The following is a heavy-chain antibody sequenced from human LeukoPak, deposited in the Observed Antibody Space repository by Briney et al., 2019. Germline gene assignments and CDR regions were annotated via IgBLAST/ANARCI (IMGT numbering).Heavy chain of an antibody. V-gene: IGHV1-2*02. D-gene: IGHD3-3*01. Sequence: ASVKVSCKASGYTFTSYGISWVRQAPGQGLEWMGWINPNSGGTNYAQKFQGRVTMTRDTSISTAYMELSRLRSDDTAVYYCARSDFWSGIRYWGQGTLVTVSS. CDR3: ARSDFWSGIRY. CDR1: GYTFTSYG. CDR2: INPNSGGT. J-gene: IGHJ4*02.